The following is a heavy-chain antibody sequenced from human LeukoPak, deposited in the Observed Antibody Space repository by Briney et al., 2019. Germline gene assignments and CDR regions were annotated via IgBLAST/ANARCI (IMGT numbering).Heavy chain of an antibody. Sequence: SETLSLTCAVYGGSFSGYYWSWIRQPPGKGLEWIGEINHSGSTNYNPSLKSRVTISVDTSKNQFSLKLSSVTAADTAVYHCARDGTAVGINYDYWGQGTLVTVSS. J-gene: IGHJ4*02. CDR1: GGSFSGYY. V-gene: IGHV4-34*01. CDR3: ARDGTAVGINYDY. D-gene: IGHD6-13*01. CDR2: INHSGST.